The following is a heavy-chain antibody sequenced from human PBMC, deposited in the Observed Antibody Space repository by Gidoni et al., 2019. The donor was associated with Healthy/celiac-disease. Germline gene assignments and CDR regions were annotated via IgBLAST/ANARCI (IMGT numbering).Heavy chain of an antibody. D-gene: IGHD3-10*01. Sequence: QVQLQASRPGLVKPSQPLSLTCSVSGGSISRGRYYWSWIRQPAGKGREWIWRIYTSGSTNYNPSLKSRVTISVDTSKNQFSLKLSSVTAADTAVYYCARYGSGSYYYYYYGMDVWGQGTTVTVSS. J-gene: IGHJ6*02. CDR2: IYTSGST. CDR1: GGSISRGRYY. V-gene: IGHV4-61*02. CDR3: ARYGSGSYYYYYYGMDV.